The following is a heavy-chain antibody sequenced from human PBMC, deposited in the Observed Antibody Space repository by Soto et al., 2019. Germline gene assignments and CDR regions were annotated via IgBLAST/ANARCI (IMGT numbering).Heavy chain of an antibody. CDR3: ARMSRSRYMDV. V-gene: IGHV3-21*01. D-gene: IGHD2-2*01. J-gene: IGHJ6*03. CDR2: ISSSSSYI. Sequence: GESLKISCAASGFTFSSYSMNWVRQAPGKGLEWVSSISSSSSYIYYADSVKGRFTISRDNAKNSLYLQMNSLRAEDTAVYYCARMSRSRYMDVWGKGTTVTVSS. CDR1: GFTFSSYS.